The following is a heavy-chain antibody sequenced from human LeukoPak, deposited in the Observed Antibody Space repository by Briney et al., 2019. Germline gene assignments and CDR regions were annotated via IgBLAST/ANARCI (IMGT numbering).Heavy chain of an antibody. D-gene: IGHD3-22*01. V-gene: IGHV3-48*03. Sequence: PGGSLRLSCAASGFTFRSYEMNWVRQAPGKGPEWVSYISSIGNTIYYADSVKGRFTISRDNAKNSLYLQMNSLRAEDTAIYYCARESYVTMIIGDYWGQGTLVTVSS. CDR3: ARESYVTMIIGDY. CDR1: GFTFRSYE. CDR2: ISSIGNTI. J-gene: IGHJ4*02.